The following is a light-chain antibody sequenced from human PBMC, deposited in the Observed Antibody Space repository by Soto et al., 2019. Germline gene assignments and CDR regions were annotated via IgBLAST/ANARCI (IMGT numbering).Light chain of an antibody. J-gene: IGKJ2*01. Sequence: EIVMTQSPATLSVSPGERATLSCGASQSISTELAWYQQRPGQPPRLLIYSSSTRATGFPARFTGSGSGSEFTLTSSGLQSEDFAVYFCQQGHNWPLTFGQGTRLEI. CDR3: QQGHNWPLT. V-gene: IGKV3-15*01. CDR1: QSISTE. CDR2: SSS.